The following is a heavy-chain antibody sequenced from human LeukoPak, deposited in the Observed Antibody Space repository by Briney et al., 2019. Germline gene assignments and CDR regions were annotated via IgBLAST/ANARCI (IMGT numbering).Heavy chain of an antibody. CDR2: ITPRDSNP. J-gene: IGHJ4*02. V-gene: IGHV5-51*01. CDR3: ARHRGRGNRFDYDY. Sequence: GESLKISCKGSGHSFTCYWIGWVRQMTGKGLEWMGIITPRDSNPTYSPAFQGQATTPADEYTRTAYLQWSSRKASDNTMYYCARHRGRGNRFDYDYWGQGILVTVSS. D-gene: IGHD3-9*01. CDR1: GHSFTCYW.